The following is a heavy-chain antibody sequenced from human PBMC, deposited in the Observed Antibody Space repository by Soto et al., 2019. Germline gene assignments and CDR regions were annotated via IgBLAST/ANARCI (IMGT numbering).Heavy chain of an antibody. CDR3: ARDHGASHQADPSDT. CDR2: VSPYDGDT. J-gene: IGHJ5*02. Sequence: QVQLVQSGVEVKKPGASVKVSCKASGYTFTTYGISWVRQAPGQGLEWVGWVSPYDGDTNYADALQGSVTMTTHTATNTASMELRSPRSADTAMYYWARDHGASHQADPSDTWGQGTLVIVSS. V-gene: IGHV1-18*01. CDR1: GYTFTTYG. D-gene: IGHD4-17*01.